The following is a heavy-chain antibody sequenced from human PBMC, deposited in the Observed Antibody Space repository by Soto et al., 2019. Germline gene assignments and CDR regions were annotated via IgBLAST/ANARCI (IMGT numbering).Heavy chain of an antibody. CDR2: ISSSSSTI. CDR1: GFTFSSYS. D-gene: IGHD5-18*01. V-gene: IGHV3-48*02. Sequence: EVQLVESGGGLVQPGGSLRLSCAASGFTFSSYSMNWVRQARGKGLEWVSYISSSSSTIYYADSVKGRCTISRDNAKNSLYLQMNSLGDEDTAVYYCARGRPYSYGPTSYYFDYWGQGTLVTVSS. CDR3: ARGRPYSYGPTSYYFDY. J-gene: IGHJ4*02.